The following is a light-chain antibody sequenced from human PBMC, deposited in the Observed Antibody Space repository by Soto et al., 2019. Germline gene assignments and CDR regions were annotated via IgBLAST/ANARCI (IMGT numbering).Light chain of an antibody. CDR2: GAS. V-gene: IGKV3-15*01. CDR1: QSVSSN. J-gene: IGKJ5*01. Sequence: EIVMTQSPATLSVSPGERATLSCRASQSVSSNLAWYQQKPGQAPRLLIYGASTRATGIPARFSGSVSGTEFTLTISSLQSEDFAGYYCEQYNNWPITFGQGTRLEIK. CDR3: EQYNNWPIT.